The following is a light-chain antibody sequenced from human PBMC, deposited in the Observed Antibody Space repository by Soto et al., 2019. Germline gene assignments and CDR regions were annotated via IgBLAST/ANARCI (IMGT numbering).Light chain of an antibody. CDR2: AAS. V-gene: IGKV1-39*01. Sequence: DIQMTQSPSSLSASVGDRVTITCRASQSISSYLNWYQQKPGKVPKLLIYAASSFQSGVPSRFRGSGSGTDFTLTISSLQPEDFATYYCQQSYSTPYTLGQGTKLEIK. CDR3: QQSYSTPYT. J-gene: IGKJ2*01. CDR1: QSISSY.